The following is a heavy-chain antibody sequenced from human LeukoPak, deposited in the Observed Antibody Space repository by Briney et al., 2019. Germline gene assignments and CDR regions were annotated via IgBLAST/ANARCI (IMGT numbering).Heavy chain of an antibody. D-gene: IGHD3-3*01. CDR2: ISSSSSYI. J-gene: IGHJ6*03. CDR1: GFTFSSYS. Sequence: GGSLRLSCAASGFTFSSYSMNWVRQAPGKGLEWVSSISSSSSYIYYADSVKGRFTISRDNAKNSLYLQMNSLRAEDTAVYYCARAGSTGRFLDYYYMDVWGKGTTVTVSS. V-gene: IGHV3-21*01. CDR3: ARAGSTGRFLDYYYMDV.